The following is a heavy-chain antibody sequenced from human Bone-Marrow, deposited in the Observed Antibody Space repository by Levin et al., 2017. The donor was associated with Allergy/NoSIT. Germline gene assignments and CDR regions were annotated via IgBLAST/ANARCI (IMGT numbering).Heavy chain of an antibody. CDR2: IGTAGDT. CDR3: GRTGLIRGVIIKGKYFYYYGMDV. J-gene: IGHJ6*02. V-gene: IGHV3-13*01. CDR1: GFTFSSFD. Sequence: AGGSLRLSCAASGFTFSSFDMHWVRQVTGKGLEWVSGIGTAGDTYYSGSVKGRFTISRENAKNSLYLQMNSLRAGDKAVYYCGRTGLIRGVIIKGKYFYYYGMDVWGQGTTVTVSS. D-gene: IGHD3-10*01.